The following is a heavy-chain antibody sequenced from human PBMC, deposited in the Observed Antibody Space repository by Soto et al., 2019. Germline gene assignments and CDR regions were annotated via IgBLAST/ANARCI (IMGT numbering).Heavy chain of an antibody. D-gene: IGHD4-4*01. J-gene: IGHJ4*02. CDR2: IYYSGST. CDR3: ARTLGPQVTGYVDSDYRWTIDQ. CDR1: GGSISSYY. Sequence: PSETLSLTCTVSGGSISSYYWSWIRQPPGKGLEWIGYIYYSGSTNYNPSLKSRVTISVDTSKNQFSLKLSSVTAADTAVYYCARTLGPQVTGYVDSDYRWTIDQWGQGTLVTVSS. V-gene: IGHV4-59*01.